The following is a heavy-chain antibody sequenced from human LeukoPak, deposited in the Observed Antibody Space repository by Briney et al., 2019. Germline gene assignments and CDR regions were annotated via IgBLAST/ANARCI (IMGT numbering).Heavy chain of an antibody. D-gene: IGHD3-10*01. J-gene: IGHJ4*02. CDR3: AANSADYNTLGSSYKV. CDR1: GGSFSGYY. CDR2: INHSGST. V-gene: IGHV4-34*01. Sequence: SETLSLTCAVYGGSFSGYYWSWIRQPPGKGLEWIGEINHSGSTNYNPSLKSRVTISVDTSKNQFSLRLNSVTAADTAVFYCAANSADYNTLGSSYKVWGQGTLVTVSS.